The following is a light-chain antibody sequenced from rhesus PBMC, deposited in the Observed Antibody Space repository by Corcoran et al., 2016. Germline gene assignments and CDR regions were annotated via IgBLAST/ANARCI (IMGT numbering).Light chain of an antibody. CDR2: GVS. Sequence: QSAPTQPPSVSGSPGQSVAISCTGTHSDLGGYNYVSWYQQHPGKAPKLIIYGVSNRPSGVSDRFSGSKSGNTASLTISGLQAEDGADYYCCSYTTSSTYIFGAGTRLTVL. CDR1: HSDLGGYNY. J-gene: IGLJ1*01. V-gene: IGLV2S7*01. CDR3: CSYTTSSTYI.